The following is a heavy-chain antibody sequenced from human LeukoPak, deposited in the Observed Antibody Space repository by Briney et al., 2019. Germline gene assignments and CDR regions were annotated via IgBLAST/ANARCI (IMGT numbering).Heavy chain of an antibody. Sequence: GGSLRLSCAASGFTFSSYWMSWVRQAPGKGLEWVAFIRYDGSNKYYADSVKGRFTISRDNSKNTLYLQMNSLRAEDTAVYYCAKGGNYNSYYYYMDVWGKGTTVTVSS. CDR2: IRYDGSNK. CDR1: GFTFSSYW. V-gene: IGHV3-30*02. J-gene: IGHJ6*03. CDR3: AKGGNYNSYYYYMDV. D-gene: IGHD5-24*01.